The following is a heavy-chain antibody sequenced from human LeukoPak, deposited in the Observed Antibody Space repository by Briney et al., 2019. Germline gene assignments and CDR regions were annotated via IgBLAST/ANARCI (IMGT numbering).Heavy chain of an antibody. J-gene: IGHJ6*02. CDR3: AKDFYDSSGHQGGMDV. CDR2: ISYDGSNK. V-gene: IGHV3-30*18. D-gene: IGHD3-22*01. Sequence: GGSLRLSCAASGFTFSSYGMHWVRQAPGKGLEWVAVISYDGSNKYYADSVKGRFTISRDNSKNTLYLQMNSLRAEDTAVYYCAKDFYDSSGHQGGMDVWGQGTTVTVSS. CDR1: GFTFSSYG.